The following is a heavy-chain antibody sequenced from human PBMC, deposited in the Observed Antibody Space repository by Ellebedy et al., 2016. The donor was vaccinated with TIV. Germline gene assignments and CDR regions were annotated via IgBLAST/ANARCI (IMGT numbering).Heavy chain of an antibody. Sequence: SVKVSXKASGGTFSSYAISWVRQAPGQGLEWMGGIIPIFGTANYAQKFQGRVTITADESTSTAYMELSSLRSEDTAVYYCARDRIGATMVRGVIGGAAFDIWGQGTMVTVSS. J-gene: IGHJ3*02. D-gene: IGHD3-10*01. V-gene: IGHV1-69*13. CDR3: ARDRIGATMVRGVIGGAAFDI. CDR1: GGTFSSYA. CDR2: IIPIFGTA.